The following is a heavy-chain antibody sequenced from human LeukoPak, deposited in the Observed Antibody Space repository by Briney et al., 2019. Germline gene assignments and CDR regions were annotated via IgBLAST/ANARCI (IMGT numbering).Heavy chain of an antibody. V-gene: IGHV1-46*01. J-gene: IGHJ4*02. D-gene: IGHD1-14*01. CDR2: INPSGGST. CDR3: ARKRPDGFDDY. Sequence: ASVKVSCKASGYTFTSYYMHWVRQAPGQGLEWMGIINPSGGSTSYAQKFQGRVTMTTDTSTSTAYMELRSLRSDDTAVYYCARKRPDGFDDYWGQGALVTVSS. CDR1: GYTFTSYY.